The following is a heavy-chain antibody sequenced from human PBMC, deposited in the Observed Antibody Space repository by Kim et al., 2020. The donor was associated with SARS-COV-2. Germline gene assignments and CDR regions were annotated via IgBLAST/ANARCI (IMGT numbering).Heavy chain of an antibody. Sequence: ASVKVSCKASGYTFTGYYMHWVRQAPGQGLEWMGRINPNSGGTNYAQKFQGRVTMTRDTSISTAYMELSRLRSDDTVVYYCARGREDYDILTGYYGLYFDYWGQGTLVTVSS. J-gene: IGHJ4*02. CDR2: INPNSGGT. D-gene: IGHD3-9*01. CDR1: GYTFTGYY. V-gene: IGHV1-2*05. CDR3: ARGREDYDILTGYYGLYFDY.